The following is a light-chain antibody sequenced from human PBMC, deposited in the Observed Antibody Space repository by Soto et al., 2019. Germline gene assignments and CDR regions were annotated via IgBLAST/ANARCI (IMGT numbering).Light chain of an antibody. V-gene: IGKV3D-15*01. J-gene: IGKJ2*01. CDR1: QSVGSK. Sequence: EIVMTQSPATLSVSPGEGATLSCRASQSVGSKVAWYQQRPGQAPRLFIYDTSTRATGIAARFSGSGSGTEFTLTISSLQSEDFAVYYCQQYNNWPPVYTFGQGTKLEIK. CDR2: DTS. CDR3: QQYNNWPPVYT.